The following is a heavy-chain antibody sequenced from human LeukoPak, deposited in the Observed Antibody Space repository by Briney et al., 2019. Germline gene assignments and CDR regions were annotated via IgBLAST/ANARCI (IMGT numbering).Heavy chain of an antibody. CDR2: ISGSGGST. CDR3: ASGAIAVPIIGPWHY. V-gene: IGHV3-23*01. J-gene: IGHJ4*02. CDR1: GFTFSSYA. D-gene: IGHD6-19*01. Sequence: GGSLRLSCAASGFTFSSYAMSWVRQAPGKGLEWVSAISGSGGSTYYAGSVKGRFTISRDNSKNTLYLQMNSLRAEDTAVYYCASGAIAVPIIGPWHYWGQGTLVTVSS.